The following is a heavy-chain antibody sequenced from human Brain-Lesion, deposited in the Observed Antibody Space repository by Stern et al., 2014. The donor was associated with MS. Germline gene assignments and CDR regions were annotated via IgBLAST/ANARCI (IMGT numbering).Heavy chain of an antibody. V-gene: IGHV4-61*02. D-gene: IGHD2-2*01. Sequence: QVQLVQSGPGLVKPSQTLSLSCTVSGGSISSGGYYWSWIRQPAGKGLEWIGRIFNSGSTSYNPSLQSRVTISIEKSKNQFSLRLNSMTAADTAVYYCARGRVVPGFQYYATDVWGQGTTVIVSS. CDR2: IFNSGST. J-gene: IGHJ6*02. CDR3: ARGRVVPGFQYYATDV. CDR1: GGSISSGGYY.